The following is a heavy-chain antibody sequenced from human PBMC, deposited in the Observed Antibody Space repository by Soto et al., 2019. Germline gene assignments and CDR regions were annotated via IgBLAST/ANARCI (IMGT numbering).Heavy chain of an antibody. CDR1: GYTFTSYA. J-gene: IGHJ4*02. V-gene: IGHV1-18*01. CDR2: ISAYNGNT. CDR3: ATDRLLFTGFDY. D-gene: IGHD3-16*01. Sequence: ASVKVYCKASGYTFTSYAMHWVRQAPGQRLEWMGWISAYNGNTNYAQKLQGRVTMTTDTSTITAYMELRSLRSDDTAVYYCATDRLLFTGFDYWGQGTLVTVSS.